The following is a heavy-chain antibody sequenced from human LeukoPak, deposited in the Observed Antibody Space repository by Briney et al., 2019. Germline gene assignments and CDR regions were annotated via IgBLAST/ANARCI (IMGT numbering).Heavy chain of an antibody. CDR1: GFTFSSYS. J-gene: IGHJ3*02. Sequence: PGGSLRLSCAASGFTFSSYSMNWVRQAPGKGLEWVSYISSSSSTIYYADSVKGRFTISRDNAKNSLYLQMNSLRAEDTAVYYCARDLHYYDSSGLDIWGQGTMVTVSS. CDR3: ARDLHYYDSSGLDI. CDR2: ISSSSSTI. V-gene: IGHV3-48*01. D-gene: IGHD3-22*01.